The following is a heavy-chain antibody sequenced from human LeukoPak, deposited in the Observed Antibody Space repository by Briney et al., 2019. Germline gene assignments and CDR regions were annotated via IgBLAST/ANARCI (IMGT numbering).Heavy chain of an antibody. CDR3: ARGGYGDYGVDY. J-gene: IGHJ4*02. D-gene: IGHD4-17*01. V-gene: IGHV3-21*01. CDR2: ISRSISYI. CDR1: GFTFSTYN. Sequence: GGSLRLSCAASGFTFSTYNMNWVRQAPGKGLEWVSSISRSISYIYYADSVKGRFTISRDNAKNSLYLQMDSLRAEDTAVYYCARGGYGDYGVDYWGQGTLVTVSS.